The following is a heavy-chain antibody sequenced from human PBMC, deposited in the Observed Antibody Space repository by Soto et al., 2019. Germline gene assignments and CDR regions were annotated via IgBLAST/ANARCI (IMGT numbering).Heavy chain of an antibody. Sequence: ESGGGLVQPGGSLRLSCAASGFTFSSFNMQWVRQAPGKGLEYIADISSNGDTTYYANSVKGRFTISRDNSKNTLYLQMGSLRTEDMAVYYCARDDWGPDYWGQGTLVTVSS. CDR1: GFTFSSFN. J-gene: IGHJ4*02. V-gene: IGHV3-64*01. CDR3: ARDDWGPDY. CDR2: ISSNGDTT. D-gene: IGHD2-21*01.